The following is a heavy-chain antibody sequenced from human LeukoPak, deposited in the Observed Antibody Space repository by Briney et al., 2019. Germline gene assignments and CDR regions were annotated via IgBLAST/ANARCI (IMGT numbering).Heavy chain of an antibody. CDR3: ARGISTDSSRYYLIGGFDY. CDR1: GASISSYS. Sequence: PSETLSLTCTVSGASISSYSWSWIRQPPGKGLEWIGYIYYSGSTNYNPPLKSRVTISVDTSKNQFSLQLNSVTPDDTAVYYCARGISTDSSRYYLIGGFDYWGQGTLVTVSS. D-gene: IGHD3-22*01. V-gene: IGHV4-59*12. CDR2: IYYSGST. J-gene: IGHJ4*02.